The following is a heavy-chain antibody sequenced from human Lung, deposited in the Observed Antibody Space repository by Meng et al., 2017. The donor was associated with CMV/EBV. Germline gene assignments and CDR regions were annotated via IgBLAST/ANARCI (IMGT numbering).Heavy chain of an antibody. J-gene: IGHJ6*01. Sequence: SVXVSXXASGGTFSSYAISWVRQAPGQGLEWMGGIIPILGIANYAQKFQGRVTITADKSTSTAYMELSSLRSEDTAVYYCASLGYCSSTSCPFYYYYGMEVCGQGNXV. CDR2: IIPILGIA. CDR1: GGTFSSYA. CDR3: ASLGYCSSTSCPFYYYYGMEV. D-gene: IGHD2-2*01. V-gene: IGHV1-69*10.